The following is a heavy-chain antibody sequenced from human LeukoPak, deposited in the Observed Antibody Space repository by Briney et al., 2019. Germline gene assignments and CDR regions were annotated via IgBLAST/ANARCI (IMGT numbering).Heavy chain of an antibody. CDR3: ARNYDILTGYYSEYYMDV. CDR1: GGTFSSYA. D-gene: IGHD3-9*01. V-gene: IGHV1-69*05. J-gene: IGHJ6*03. Sequence: SVKVSCKASGGTFSSYAISWVRQAPGQGLEWMGGIIPIFGTANYAQKFQGRVTITTDESTSTAYMELSSLRSEDTAVYYCARNYDILTGYYSEYYMDVWGKGTTVAVSS. CDR2: IIPIFGTA.